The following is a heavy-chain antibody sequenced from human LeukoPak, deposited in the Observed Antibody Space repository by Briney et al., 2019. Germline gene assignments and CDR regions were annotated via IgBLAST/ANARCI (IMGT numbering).Heavy chain of an antibody. D-gene: IGHD3-10*01. V-gene: IGHV4-4*07. CDR1: GGSISSYY. J-gene: IGHJ5*02. CDR3: ARGSRGYYYGSGSYFWFDP. CDR2: IYTSGST. Sequence: PSETLSLTCTVSGGSISSYYWSWIRQPAGKGLEWIGRIYTSGSTNYNPSLKSRVTMSVDTSKNQFSLKLSSVTAADTAVYYCARGSRGYYYGSGSYFWFDPWGQGTLVTVSS.